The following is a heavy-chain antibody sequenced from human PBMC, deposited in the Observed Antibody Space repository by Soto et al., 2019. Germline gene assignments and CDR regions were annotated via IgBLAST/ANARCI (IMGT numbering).Heavy chain of an antibody. CDR2: IYYSGST. V-gene: IGHV4-59*01. CDR3: ARDGIAAAGTLRYYYYLGV. J-gene: IGHJ6*03. Sequence: PSETLSLTCTVSGGPISSYYWSWIRQPPGKGLEWIGYIYYSGSTNYNPSLNSRVTISVDTSKNQFSLKLSSVTAADTAVYYCARDGIAAAGTLRYYYYLGVSDKGTTGTVSS. D-gene: IGHD6-13*01. CDR1: GGPISSYY.